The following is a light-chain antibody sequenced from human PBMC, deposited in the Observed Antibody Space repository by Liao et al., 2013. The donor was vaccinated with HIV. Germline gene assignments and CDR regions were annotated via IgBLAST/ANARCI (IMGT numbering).Light chain of an antibody. Sequence: SYVLTQPPSVSVAPGKTARITCGGNNIGSKSVHWYQQKPGQAPVVVMYYDSDRPSGIPVRFSGSKSGNTATLTISRVEGGDEADYFCQVWDTHTSHVVFGGGTRLTV. CDR3: QVWDTHTSHVV. CDR1: NIGSKS. V-gene: IGLV3-21*01. J-gene: IGLJ2*01. CDR2: YDS.